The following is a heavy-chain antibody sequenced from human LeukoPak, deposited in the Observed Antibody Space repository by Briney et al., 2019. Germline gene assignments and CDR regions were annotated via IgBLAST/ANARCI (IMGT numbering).Heavy chain of an antibody. V-gene: IGHV4-59*01. Sequence: SETLSLTCTVSGGSISSYYWSWIRQPPGKGLEWIGCIYYSGSTNYNPSLKSRVTISVDTSKNQFSLKLSSVTAADTAVYYCARDSLVVVPAASHYYYYGMDVWGKGTTVTVSS. D-gene: IGHD2-2*01. CDR3: ARDSLVVVPAASHYYYYGMDV. CDR1: GGSISSYY. J-gene: IGHJ6*04. CDR2: IYYSGST.